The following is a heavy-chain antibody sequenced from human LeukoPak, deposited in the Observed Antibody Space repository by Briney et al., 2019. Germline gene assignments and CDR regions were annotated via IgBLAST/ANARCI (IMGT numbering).Heavy chain of an antibody. V-gene: IGHV3-7*03. D-gene: IGHD6-19*01. CDR2: IKQDGSEK. CDR1: GFTFSSYW. Sequence: PGGSLRLSCAASGFTFSSYWMSWVRQAPGKGLEWVANIKQDGSEKYYVDSVKGRFTISRDNAKNSLYLQMHSLRVEDTAIYYCAKDRSSGWYEPFDYWGQGTLVTVSS. CDR3: AKDRSSGWYEPFDY. J-gene: IGHJ4*02.